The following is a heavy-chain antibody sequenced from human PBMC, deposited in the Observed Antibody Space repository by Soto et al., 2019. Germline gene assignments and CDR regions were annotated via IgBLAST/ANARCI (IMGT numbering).Heavy chain of an antibody. J-gene: IGHJ5*02. D-gene: IGHD4-17*01. CDR3: AKNLPRKNYGDYVLFLS. CDR1: GFTFSSHA. CDR2: ISGSGGST. Sequence: PGGSLRLSCAASGFTFSSHAMSWVRQAQGKGLEWVSAISGSGGSTYYADSVKGRFTISRDNSKNTLYLQMNSLRAEDTAVYYCAKNLPRKNYGDYVLFLSWGQGILVTVSS. V-gene: IGHV3-23*01.